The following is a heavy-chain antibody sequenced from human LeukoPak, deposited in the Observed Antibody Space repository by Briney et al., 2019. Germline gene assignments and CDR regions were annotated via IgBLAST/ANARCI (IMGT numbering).Heavy chain of an antibody. D-gene: IGHD6-13*01. CDR1: GYTFSGYY. CDR2: INPNSGGT. Sequence: ASVKVSCKASGYTFSGYYMHWVRQAPGQGLEWMGWINPNSGGTNYAQKFQGRVTMTRDTSISTAYMELSRLRSDDTAVYYCARDPRMYSSSWFFDYWGQGTLVTVSS. J-gene: IGHJ4*02. V-gene: IGHV1-2*02. CDR3: ARDPRMYSSSWFFDY.